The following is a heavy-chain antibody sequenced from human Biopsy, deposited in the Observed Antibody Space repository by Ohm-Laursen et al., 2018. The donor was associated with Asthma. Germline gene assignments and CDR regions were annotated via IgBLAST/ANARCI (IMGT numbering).Heavy chain of an antibody. V-gene: IGHV1-2*06. D-gene: IGHD6-13*01. CDR1: GYTFIGCP. Sequence: ASVKVSCKASGYTFIGCPIHWMRQAPGQGLEWMGRINPNSGGPNYAQKFQGRVTMTRDTSISTAYMEVSRLRSDDPAVYYCARGQKSAGDRWFDPWGQGTLVTVSS. J-gene: IGHJ5*02. CDR3: ARGQKSAGDRWFDP. CDR2: INPNSGGP.